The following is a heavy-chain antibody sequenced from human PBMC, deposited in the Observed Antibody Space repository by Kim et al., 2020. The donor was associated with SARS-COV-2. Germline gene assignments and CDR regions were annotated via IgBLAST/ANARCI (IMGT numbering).Heavy chain of an antibody. CDR1: GFTFSSYS. J-gene: IGHJ6*02. D-gene: IGHD6-19*01. Sequence: GGSLRLSCAASGFTFSSYSMNWVRQAPGKGLEWVSSISSSSSYIYYADSVKGRFTISRDNAKNSLYLQMNSLRAEDTAVYYCAREGGDSSGPNHYYYYGMDVWGQGTTVTVSS. CDR3: AREGGDSSGPNHYYYYGMDV. V-gene: IGHV3-21*01. CDR2: ISSSSSYI.